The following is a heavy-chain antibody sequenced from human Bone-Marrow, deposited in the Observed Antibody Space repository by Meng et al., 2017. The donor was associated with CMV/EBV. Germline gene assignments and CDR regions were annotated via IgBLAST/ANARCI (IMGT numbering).Heavy chain of an antibody. Sequence: GVSLKIYCAASGFTFSSYAMHWVRQAPGKGLEWVGRIKSKTDGGATDYAAPVKGRFTISRDDSKNTLYLQMKSLKTEDTAVYYCTADFLGVYYCDYWGQGTLVTVSS. D-gene: IGHD2-8*01. V-gene: IGHV3-15*01. J-gene: IGHJ4*02. CDR2: IKSKTDGGAT. CDR3: TADFLGVYYCDY. CDR1: GFTFSSYA.